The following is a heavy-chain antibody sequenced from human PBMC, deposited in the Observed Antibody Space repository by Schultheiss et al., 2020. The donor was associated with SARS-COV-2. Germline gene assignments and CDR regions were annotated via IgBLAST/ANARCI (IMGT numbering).Heavy chain of an antibody. CDR1: GGSISSGGYS. D-gene: IGHD3-16*02. V-gene: IGHV4-61*08. J-gene: IGHJ4*02. CDR3: ARGSGYYDYVWGSYRTYYFDY. CDR2: IYYSGST. Sequence: GSLRLSCAVSGGSISSGGYSWSWIRQPPGKGLEWIGYIYYSGSTNYNPSLKSRVTISVDTSKNQFSLKLSSVTAADTAVYYCARGSGYYDYVWGSYRTYYFDYWGQGTLVTVSS.